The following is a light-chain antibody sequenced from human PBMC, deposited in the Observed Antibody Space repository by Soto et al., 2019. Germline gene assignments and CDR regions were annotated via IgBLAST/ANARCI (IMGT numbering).Light chain of an antibody. Sequence: ALTQPASVSGSPGQSITISCTGTSSDVGGYNYVSWYQQHPGKAPKLMIYDVSNRPSGVSNRFSGSKSGNTASLTISGLQAEDEADYYCSSYTSSSTQVFGTGTKVTVL. CDR2: DVS. CDR3: SSYTSSSTQV. J-gene: IGLJ1*01. CDR1: SSDVGGYNY. V-gene: IGLV2-14*01.